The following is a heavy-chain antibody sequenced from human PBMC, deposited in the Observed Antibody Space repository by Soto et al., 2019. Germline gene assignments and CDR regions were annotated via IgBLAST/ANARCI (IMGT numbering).Heavy chain of an antibody. V-gene: IGHV4-34*01. CDR2: INHSGST. CDR3: ARSVDP. J-gene: IGHJ5*02. CDR1: GGSFSCYY. Sequence: SETLSLTCAVYGGSFSCYYWSWIRQPPGKGLEWIGEINHSGSTNYNPSLKSRVTISVDTSKNQFSLKLSSVTAADTAVYYCARSVDPWGQGTRVTVSS.